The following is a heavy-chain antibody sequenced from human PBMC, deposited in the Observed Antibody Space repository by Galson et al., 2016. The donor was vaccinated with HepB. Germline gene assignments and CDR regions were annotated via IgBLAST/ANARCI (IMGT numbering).Heavy chain of an antibody. CDR2: IGSRSSPT. CDR3: ARVDEGYYYLIDY. V-gene: IGHV3-48*02. Sequence: SLRLSCAASGFTFSSYWMHWVRQAPGKGLEWVSYIGSRSSPTHYADSVKGRFTISRDNAKNSLYLQMNSLRDEDTAVYYCARVDEGYYYLIDYWGQGTLVTVSS. CDR1: GFTFSSYW. J-gene: IGHJ4*02. D-gene: IGHD3-22*01.